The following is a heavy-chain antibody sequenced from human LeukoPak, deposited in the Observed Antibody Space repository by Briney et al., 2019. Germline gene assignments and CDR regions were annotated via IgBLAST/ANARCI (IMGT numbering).Heavy chain of an antibody. V-gene: IGHV1-18*01. CDR3: ARDQEYSSSWFDY. Sequence: ASVKVSCKASGYTFTSYGISWVRQAPGQGLEWMGWISAYNGNTNYAQKLQGRVTMTTDTSTSTDYMELRSLRSDDTAVYYCARDQEYSSSWFDYWGQGTLVTVS. CDR1: GYTFTSYG. CDR2: ISAYNGNT. D-gene: IGHD6-13*01. J-gene: IGHJ4*02.